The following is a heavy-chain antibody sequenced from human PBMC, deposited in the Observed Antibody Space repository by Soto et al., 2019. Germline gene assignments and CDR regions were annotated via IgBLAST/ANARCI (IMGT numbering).Heavy chain of an antibody. CDR3: ARARQYCSSSSCYLDP. Sequence: QVQLQESGPGLVKPSGTLSLTCAVSGGSISSNNWWIWVRQPPGKGLEWIGEIYHSGSTGYNPSFKSRGTISVDKSKNQFSLKLNSVTAADTAVYYCARARQYCSSSSCYLDPWGQGTLVTVSS. J-gene: IGHJ5*02. CDR1: GGSISSNNW. V-gene: IGHV4-4*02. CDR2: IYHSGST. D-gene: IGHD2-2*01.